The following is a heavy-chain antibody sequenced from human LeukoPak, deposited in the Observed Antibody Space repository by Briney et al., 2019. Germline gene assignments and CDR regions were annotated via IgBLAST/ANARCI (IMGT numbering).Heavy chain of an antibody. CDR2: IYYSGST. V-gene: IGHV4-59*01. J-gene: IGHJ3*02. CDR1: GGSISSYY. CDR3: ARVKDAAREYAFDI. Sequence: SETLSLTCTVSGGSISSYYWSWIRQPPGKGLEWIGYIYYSGSTNYNPSLKSRVTISVDTSKNQFYLKLSSVTAADTAVYYCARVKDAAREYAFDIWGQGTMVTVSS. D-gene: IGHD6-6*01.